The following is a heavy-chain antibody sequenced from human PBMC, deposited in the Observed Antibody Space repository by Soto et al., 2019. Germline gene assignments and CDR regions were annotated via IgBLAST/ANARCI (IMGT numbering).Heavy chain of an antibody. CDR3: ARGGRYDILTGYPFYGMDV. J-gene: IGHJ6*02. D-gene: IGHD3-9*01. CDR1: GYTFTSYY. Sequence: ASVKVSCKASGYTFTSYYMHWVRQAPGQGLEWMGIINPSGGSTSYAQKFQGRVTMTRDTSTSTVYMELSSLRSEDTAVYYCARGGRYDILTGYPFYGMDVWVQGTTVTVSS. CDR2: INPSGGST. V-gene: IGHV1-46*01.